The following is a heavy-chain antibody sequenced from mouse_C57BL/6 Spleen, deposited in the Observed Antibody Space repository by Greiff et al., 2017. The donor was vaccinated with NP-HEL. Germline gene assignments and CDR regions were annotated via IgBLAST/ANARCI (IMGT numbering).Heavy chain of an antibody. J-gene: IGHJ2*01. CDR1: GYTFTNYW. V-gene: IGHV1-63*01. CDR3: ARGGAKWEGYFDY. CDR2: IYPGGGYT. Sequence: QVQLKESGAELVRPGTSVKMSCKASGYTFTNYWIGWAKQRPGHGLEWIGDIYPGGGYTNYNEKFKGKATLTADKSSSTAYMQFSSLTSEDSAIYYCARGGAKWEGYFDYWGQGTTLTVSS. D-gene: IGHD4-1*01.